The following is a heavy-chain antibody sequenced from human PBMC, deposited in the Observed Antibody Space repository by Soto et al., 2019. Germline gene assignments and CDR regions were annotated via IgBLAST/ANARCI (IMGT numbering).Heavy chain of an antibody. CDR2: ILYDGSKE. J-gene: IGHJ4*02. Sequence: PGGSLRLSCTASGFSFNSHGMDWVRQAPGKGLEWVARILYDGSKEYYADSVKGRFTISRDNSKNTLYLQMDSLRVEDTAVYYCAKDLVLMADYWGQGTPVTVSS. CDR3: AKDLVLMADY. D-gene: IGHD2-15*01. CDR1: GFSFNSHG. V-gene: IGHV3-30*18.